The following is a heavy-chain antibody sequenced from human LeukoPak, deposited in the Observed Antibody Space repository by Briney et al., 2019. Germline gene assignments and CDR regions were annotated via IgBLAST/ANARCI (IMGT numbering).Heavy chain of an antibody. CDR2: IIPIFGTA. J-gene: IGHJ4*02. CDR1: GGTFSSYA. D-gene: IGHD3-22*01. CDR3: ARARITMIGGIYCFDY. V-gene: IGHV1-69*05. Sequence: SVKVSCKASGGTFSSYAISWVRQAPGQGLEWMGGIIPIFGTANYAQKFQGRVTITTDESTSTAYMELSSPRSEDTAVYYCARARITMIGGIYCFDYWGQGTLVTVSS.